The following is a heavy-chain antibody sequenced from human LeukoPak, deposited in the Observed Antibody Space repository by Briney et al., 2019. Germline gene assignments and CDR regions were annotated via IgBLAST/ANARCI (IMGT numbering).Heavy chain of an antibody. CDR3: AKGLFGYCSGGSCSDPTLDF. D-gene: IGHD2-15*01. CDR2: ISYDGSDK. V-gene: IGHV3-30*18. J-gene: IGHJ4*02. CDR1: GFTFTSFG. Sequence: GRSLRLSCAASGFTFTSFGMHWVRQAPGKGLEWVAVISYDGSDKYYADSVKGRFTISRDNSKSTLYLQMNSLRAEDTAVYYCAKGLFGYCSGGSCSDPTLDFWGQGTLVTVSS.